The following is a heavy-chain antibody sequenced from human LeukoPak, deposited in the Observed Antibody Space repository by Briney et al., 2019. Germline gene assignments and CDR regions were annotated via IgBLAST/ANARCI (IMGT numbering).Heavy chain of an antibody. CDR1: GFTFSSFW. J-gene: IGHJ4*02. Sequence: GGSLRLSCAASGFTFSSFWMGWVRQAPGKGLEWVANIKQDGNEKYYVDSVKGRFTISRDNARESLFLQMNSLRAEDTAVYHCARDAKEWQWLVDHWGQGTPVTVSS. V-gene: IGHV3-7*01. CDR3: ARDAKEWQWLVDH. D-gene: IGHD6-19*01. CDR2: IKQDGNEK.